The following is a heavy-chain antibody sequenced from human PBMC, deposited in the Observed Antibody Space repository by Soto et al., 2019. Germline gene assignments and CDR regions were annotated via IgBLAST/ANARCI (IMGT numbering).Heavy chain of an antibody. CDR1: GFTFSSYA. V-gene: IGHV3-30-3*01. J-gene: IGHJ4*02. Sequence: QVQLVESGGGVVQPGRSLRLSCAASGFTFSSYAMHWVRQAPGKGLEWVAVISYDGSNKYYADSAKGRFTISRDNSKNTLYLQMNSLRAEDTAVYYCARDRGGSAFGYFDYWGQGTLVTVSS. CDR3: ARDRGGSAFGYFDY. CDR2: ISYDGSNK. D-gene: IGHD3-10*01.